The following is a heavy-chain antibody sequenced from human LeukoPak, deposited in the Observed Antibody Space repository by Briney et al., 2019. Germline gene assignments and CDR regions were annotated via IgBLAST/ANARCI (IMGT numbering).Heavy chain of an antibody. CDR3: ARSKLPAALIDAFHF. CDR2: IIPLFGTA. V-gene: IGHV1-69*05. J-gene: IGHJ3*01. CDR1: GDILRTYA. D-gene: IGHD2-2*01. Sequence: PSASVKVSCKASGDILRTYALSWVRQVPGQGLEWMGGIIPLFGTANYAQRFQGRLTISTDDSTTTAYMELSSLTSGDTAVYYCARSKLPAALIDAFHFWGRGTLVTVSS.